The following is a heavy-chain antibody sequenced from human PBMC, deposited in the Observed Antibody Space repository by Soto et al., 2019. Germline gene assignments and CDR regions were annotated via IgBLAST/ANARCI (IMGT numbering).Heavy chain of an antibody. CDR1: GYTFTSYG. J-gene: IGHJ4*02. CDR3: AKSQNPSGTFDY. Sequence: GSVKVSCKASGYTFTSYGISWVRQAPGQGLEWMGWISAYNGNTNYAQKLQGRVTMTTDTSTSTAYMELRSLRSDDTAVYYCAKSQNPSGTFDYWGQGTLVTVSS. D-gene: IGHD6-25*01. V-gene: IGHV1-18*01. CDR2: ISAYNGNT.